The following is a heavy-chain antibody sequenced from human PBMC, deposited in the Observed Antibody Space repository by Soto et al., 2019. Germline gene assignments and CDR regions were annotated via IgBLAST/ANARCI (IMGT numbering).Heavy chain of an antibody. V-gene: IGHV1-18*01. Sequence: ASVKVSCKASGYTFTSYGISWVRQAPGQGLEWMGWISAYNGNTNYAQKLQGRVTMTTDTSTSTAYMELRSLRSDDTAVYYCARSHYSGYDWGLYYYYYYTDVWGKGTTVTVSS. CDR3: ARSHYSGYDWGLYYYYYYTDV. CDR2: ISAYNGNT. CDR1: GYTFTSYG. D-gene: IGHD5-12*01. J-gene: IGHJ6*03.